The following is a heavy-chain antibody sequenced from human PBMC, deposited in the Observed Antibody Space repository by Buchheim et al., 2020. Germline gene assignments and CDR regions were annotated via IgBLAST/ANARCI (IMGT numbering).Heavy chain of an antibody. Sequence: QVLLQQGGARLLKPSETLSLTCDVSDGSFSSFYWTWIRQSPGKGLEWIGEFNYDGRTNYSPSLKSRVIISADRSSNQFSLNLRSVTAADTGVYYCARGTGQIVYFYGMDVWGQGTT. CDR3: ARGTGQIVYFYGMDV. D-gene: IGHD2-21*01. CDR2: FNYDGRT. J-gene: IGHJ6*02. V-gene: IGHV4-34*01. CDR1: DGSFSSFY.